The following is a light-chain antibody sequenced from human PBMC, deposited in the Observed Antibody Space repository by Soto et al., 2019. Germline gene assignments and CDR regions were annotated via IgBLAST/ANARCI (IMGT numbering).Light chain of an antibody. CDR2: EVT. J-gene: IGLJ1*01. V-gene: IGLV2-23*02. Sequence: QSALTQPASVSGSPGQSITISCTGTSSDVGSYVLVSWYQQHPGTAPKLMIFEVTKRPSGVSDRFSGSKSGNSASLTISGLRADDEADYYCRSYAGGSFYVFGTGTKLTVL. CDR3: RSYAGGSFYV. CDR1: SSDVGSYVL.